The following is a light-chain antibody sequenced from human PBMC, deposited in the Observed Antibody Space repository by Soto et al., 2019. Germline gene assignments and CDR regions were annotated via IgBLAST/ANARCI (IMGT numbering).Light chain of an antibody. J-gene: IGKJ3*01. CDR1: QDITNH. Sequence: DIQMTQSPSSLSASVGDTVTITCQASQDITNHLNWYQHKPGKAPNLLIYDASHLETGVPARFTGSGSGTYFTLTLSCLQSEDIATYYCQKYDGVPQFGPGTRVDF. V-gene: IGKV1-33*01. CDR2: DAS. CDR3: QKYDGVPQ.